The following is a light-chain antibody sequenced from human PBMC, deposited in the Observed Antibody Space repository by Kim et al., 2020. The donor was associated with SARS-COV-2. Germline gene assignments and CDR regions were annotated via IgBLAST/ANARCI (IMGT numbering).Light chain of an antibody. CDR3: QSYDSSNLV. J-gene: IGLJ3*02. CDR1: SGSIASNY. V-gene: IGLV6-57*04. CDR2: EDN. Sequence: NFMLTQPHSVSESPGKTVTISCTRSSGSIASNYVQWYQQRPGSAPTTVIYEDNRRPSGVPDRFSGSIDSSSNSAYLTISGLKTEDEADYYCQSYDSSNLVFGGGTQLTVL.